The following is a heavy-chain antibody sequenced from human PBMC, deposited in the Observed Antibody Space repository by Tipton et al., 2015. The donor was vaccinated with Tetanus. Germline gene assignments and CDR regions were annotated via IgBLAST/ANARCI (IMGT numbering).Heavy chain of an antibody. Sequence: LVKPTQTLSLSCTVSGGSISRGGYYWSWIRQRPGKGLEWIGDIYFSGSTYYNPSLKSRVTISVDTSKNQFSLKLNSVTAADTAVYYCARDQARGARGWNYFDFWGLGTLVTVSS. D-gene: IGHD1-26*01. J-gene: IGHJ4*02. CDR1: GGSISRGGYY. V-gene: IGHV4-31*03. CDR3: ARDQARGARGWNYFDF. CDR2: IYFSGST.